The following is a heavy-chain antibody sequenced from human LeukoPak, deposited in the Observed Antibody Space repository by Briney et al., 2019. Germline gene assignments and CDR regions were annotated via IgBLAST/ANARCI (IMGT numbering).Heavy chain of an antibody. V-gene: IGHV4-4*02. CDR2: IYHSGST. CDR3: AKDRDSSGWPPHY. Sequence: KASGTLSLTCAVSGGSISSSNWWSWVRQPPGKGLEWIGEIYHSGSTNYNPSLKSRVTISVDKSKNQFSLKLSSVTAADTAVYYCAKDRDSSGWPPHYWGQGTLVTVSS. CDR1: GGSISSSNW. D-gene: IGHD6-19*01. J-gene: IGHJ4*02.